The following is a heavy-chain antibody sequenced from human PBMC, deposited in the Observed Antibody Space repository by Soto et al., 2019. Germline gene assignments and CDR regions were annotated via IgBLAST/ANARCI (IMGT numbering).Heavy chain of an antibody. CDR3: ARIAAPSYYYYGMDV. CDR2: IIPIFGTA. Sequence: GASVKVSCKASGGTFSSYAISWVRLAPGQGLEWMGGIIPIFGTANYAQKFQGRVTITADESTSTAYMELSSLRSEDTAVYYCARIAAPSYYYYGMDVWGQGTTVTVSS. CDR1: GGTFSSYA. D-gene: IGHD6-6*01. J-gene: IGHJ6*02. V-gene: IGHV1-69*13.